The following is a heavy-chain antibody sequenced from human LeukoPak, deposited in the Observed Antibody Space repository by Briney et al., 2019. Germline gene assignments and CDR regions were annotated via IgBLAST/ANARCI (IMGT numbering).Heavy chain of an antibody. CDR2: ISSSSSTI. Sequence: GGSLRLSCAASGFTFSSYSMNWVRQPPGKGLEWVSYISSSSSTIYYADSVKGRFTISRDNAKNSLYLQMNSLRAEDTAVYYCARETSSWYSHWGQGTLVSVSS. J-gene: IGHJ4*02. D-gene: IGHD6-13*01. CDR1: GFTFSSYS. CDR3: ARETSSWYSH. V-gene: IGHV3-48*01.